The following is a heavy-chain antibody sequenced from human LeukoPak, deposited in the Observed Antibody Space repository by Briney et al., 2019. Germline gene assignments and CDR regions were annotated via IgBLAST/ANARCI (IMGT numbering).Heavy chain of an antibody. CDR3: ARGTQLRYFDWLFSPFDY. CDR1: GYTFTGYY. J-gene: IGHJ4*02. D-gene: IGHD3-9*01. V-gene: IGHV1-2*04. CDR2: INPNSGGT. Sequence: ASVKVSCKASGYTFTGYYMHWVRQAPGQGLEWMGWINPNSGGTNYAQKFQGWVTMTRDTSISTAYMELSRLRSDDTAVYYCARGTQLRYFDWLFSPFDYWGQGTLVTVSS.